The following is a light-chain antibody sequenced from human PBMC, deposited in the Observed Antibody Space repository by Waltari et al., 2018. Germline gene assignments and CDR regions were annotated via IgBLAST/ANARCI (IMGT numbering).Light chain of an antibody. CDR1: NIAALS. CDR2: DDS. J-gene: IGLJ2*01. V-gene: IGLV3-21*01. Sequence: SYVLTQPPSVSVAPRTTAKITCGGNNIAALSVHWYQQRPGRAPVVVIQDDSDRPSGIPERFSGSNSGNTATLTISGVEAGDEADYYCQVWHSSGGVFGGGTRLTVL. CDR3: QVWHSSGGV.